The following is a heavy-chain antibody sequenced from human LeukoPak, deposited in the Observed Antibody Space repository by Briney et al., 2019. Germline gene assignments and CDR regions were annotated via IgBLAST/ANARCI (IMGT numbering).Heavy chain of an antibody. V-gene: IGHV3-23*01. CDR2: ISGGGGT. J-gene: IGHJ4*02. Sequence: GGSLRLSCAASGFTFSSYSMSWVRQAPGKGLEWVSGISGGGGTYYADSVKGRFTISRDNSKNTLYLQVNGLRAEDTGVYYCAKEPPYCGGDCYFLLDYWGQGTLVTVSS. CDR1: GFTFSSYS. CDR3: AKEPPYCGGDCYFLLDY. D-gene: IGHD2-21*02.